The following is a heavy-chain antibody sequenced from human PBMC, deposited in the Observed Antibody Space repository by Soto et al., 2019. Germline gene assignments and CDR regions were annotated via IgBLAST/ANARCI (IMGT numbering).Heavy chain of an antibody. CDR3: ARKNGVLDALDI. CDR2: IYYSGST. J-gene: IGHJ3*02. CDR1: GYSISSSNW. V-gene: IGHV4-28*01. D-gene: IGHD4-17*01. Sequence: QVQLQESGPGLVKPSDTLSLTCAVSGYSISSSNWWVWIRQPPGKGLEWIGFIYYSGSTYYNPSLKIRVTMSVDTSMNQFSLTLSSVTAVDTAVYYCARKNGVLDALDIWGQGTMVTVSS.